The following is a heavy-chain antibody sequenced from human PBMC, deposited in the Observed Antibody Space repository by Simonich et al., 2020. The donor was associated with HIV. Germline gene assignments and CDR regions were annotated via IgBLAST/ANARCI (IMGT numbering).Heavy chain of an antibody. D-gene: IGHD2-21*02. CDR3: ARGLAYCGVDCYSNGFDI. CDR1: GYSITSGYY. Sequence: QVQLQESGPGLVKPSETLSLTCAVSGYSITSGYYWGWIRQPPGKGMEWIGSIYHSGKPYDNPSFKNRITIYFDPSKNQFSLTLNSGTAADTAVYYCARGLAYCGVDCYSNGFDIWGQGTMVPVSS. J-gene: IGHJ3*02. V-gene: IGHV4-38-2*01. CDR2: IYHSGKP.